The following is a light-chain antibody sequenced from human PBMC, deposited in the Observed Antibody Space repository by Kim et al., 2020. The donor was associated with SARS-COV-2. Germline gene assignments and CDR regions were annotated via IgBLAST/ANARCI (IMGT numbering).Light chain of an antibody. J-gene: IGLJ3*02. CDR1: SSDVGGFDY. Sequence: QSALTQPPSASGSPGQSVTISCTGTSSDVGGFDYVSWYQHRAGELPKLIMFEVHKRPSGVPERFSGSKSGNTASLTVSGLLPEDEGHYYCSSYRVTATLVFGGGTQLTVL. V-gene: IGLV2-8*01. CDR2: EVH. CDR3: SSYRVTATLV.